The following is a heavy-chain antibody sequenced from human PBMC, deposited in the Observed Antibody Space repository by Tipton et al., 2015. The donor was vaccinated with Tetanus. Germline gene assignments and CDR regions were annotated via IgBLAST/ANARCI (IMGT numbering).Heavy chain of an antibody. J-gene: IGHJ6*02. CDR1: GGSISSGDYY. V-gene: IGHV4-30-4*01. CDR2: IYYSGST. Sequence: TLSLTCTVSGGSISSGDYYWSWIRQPPGKGLEWIGYIYYSGSTYYNPSLKSRVTISVDTSKNQFSLKLSSVTAADTAVYYCARDGAAAGTGYGMDVWGQGTTVTVSS. CDR3: ARDGAAAGTGYGMDV. D-gene: IGHD6-13*01.